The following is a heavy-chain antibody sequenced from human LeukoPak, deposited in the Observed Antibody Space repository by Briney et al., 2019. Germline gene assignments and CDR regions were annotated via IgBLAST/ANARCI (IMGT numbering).Heavy chain of an antibody. Sequence: ASVKVSCKASGYTFTSYGISWVRQAPGQGLEWMGWISAYNGNTNYAQKLQGRVTMTTDTSTSTAYMELSSLRSEDTAVYYCARSDMVPAAIRNNWFDPWGQGTLVTVSS. J-gene: IGHJ5*02. V-gene: IGHV1-18*01. CDR2: ISAYNGNT. D-gene: IGHD2-2*02. CDR1: GYTFTSYG. CDR3: ARSDMVPAAIRNNWFDP.